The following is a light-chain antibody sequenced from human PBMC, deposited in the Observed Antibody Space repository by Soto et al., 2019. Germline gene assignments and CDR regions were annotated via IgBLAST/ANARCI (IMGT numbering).Light chain of an antibody. CDR3: QQYSSSSEWT. J-gene: IGKJ1*01. Sequence: DLPMTQSPSTLSASVGDRINITCRASQSISSWLAWYQQKPGKAPKLLIYDASSLESGVPSRFSGSGSGTEFTLTISSLQPDDFATYYCQQYSSSSEWTFGQGTKVDIK. CDR2: DAS. V-gene: IGKV1-5*01. CDR1: QSISSW.